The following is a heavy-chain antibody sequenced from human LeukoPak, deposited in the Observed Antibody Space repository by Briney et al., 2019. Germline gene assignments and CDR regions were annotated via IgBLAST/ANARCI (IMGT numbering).Heavy chain of an antibody. CDR2: IKQDVSEK. J-gene: IGHJ4*02. CDR1: TFTFSNFW. CDR3: ARGHSNYGDYFDY. D-gene: IGHD4-11*01. Sequence: PGGSLRLSCAASTFTFSNFWMSWVRQVAGKGLEWVATIKQDVSEKYYVDSVKGRFTISRDDAKNSLSLQMNSLRAEDTAVYYCARGHSNYGDYFDYWGQGTLVTVSS. V-gene: IGHV3-7*01.